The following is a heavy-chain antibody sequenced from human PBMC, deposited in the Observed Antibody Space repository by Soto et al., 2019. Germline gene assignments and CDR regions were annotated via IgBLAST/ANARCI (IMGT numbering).Heavy chain of an antibody. CDR1: GFTFSSYA. D-gene: IGHD3-10*01. Sequence: QVQLVESGGGVVQPGRSLRLSCAASGFTFSSYAMHWVRQAPGKGLEWVAVISYDGSNKYYADSVKGRFTISRDNSKNVLDLQINCLGGEDTAVYYCARDHYYYGSGSPGDYWGQGTLVTVSS. CDR3: ARDHYYYGSGSPGDY. J-gene: IGHJ4*02. CDR2: ISYDGSNK. V-gene: IGHV3-30-3*01.